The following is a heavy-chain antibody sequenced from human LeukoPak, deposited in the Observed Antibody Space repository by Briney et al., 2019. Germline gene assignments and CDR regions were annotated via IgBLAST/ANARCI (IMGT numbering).Heavy chain of an antibody. D-gene: IGHD3-22*01. J-gene: IGHJ4*02. Sequence: ASVKVSCKTSGDTFSSYAISWVRQAPGQGLEWMGGIIPIFGTANYAQKFQGRVTITADESTSTAYMELSSLRSEDTAVYYCASRESSDSSGYYDYWGQGTLVTVSS. V-gene: IGHV1-69*13. CDR2: IIPIFGTA. CDR1: GDTFSSYA. CDR3: ASRESSDSSGYYDY.